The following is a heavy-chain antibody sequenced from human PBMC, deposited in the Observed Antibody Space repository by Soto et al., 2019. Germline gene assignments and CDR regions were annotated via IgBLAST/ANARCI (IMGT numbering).Heavy chain of an antibody. J-gene: IGHJ6*02. CDR1: GYSFTSYW. CDR2: IYPGASAT. CDR3: ARHPRAKENYYSYGMAV. V-gene: IGHV5-51*01. D-gene: IGHD1-26*01. Sequence: GASLKLSCPGSGYSFTSYWIGWVRPMPGKGLEWMVMIYPGASATRYSPSFQGQVTISADKSISTAYLQWSSLKASDTAMYYCARHPRAKENYYSYGMAVWGQGTTVTVSS.